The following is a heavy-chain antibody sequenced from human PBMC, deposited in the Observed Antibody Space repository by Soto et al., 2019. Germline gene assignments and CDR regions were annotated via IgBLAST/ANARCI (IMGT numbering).Heavy chain of an antibody. CDR1: GGTFSSYT. D-gene: IGHD5-12*01. J-gene: IGHJ2*01. CDR3: ARGNHRWLQLWYFDL. CDR2: IIPIFGTA. Sequence: QVQLVQSGAEVKKPGSSVTVSCKASGGTFSSYTISWVRQAPGQGLEWMGGIIPIFGTANYAQKFQGRVAMTAAEATRTADREWSSLRSEDTAVYFCARGNHRWLQLWYFDLWCRGTLVTVSS. V-gene: IGHV1-69*12.